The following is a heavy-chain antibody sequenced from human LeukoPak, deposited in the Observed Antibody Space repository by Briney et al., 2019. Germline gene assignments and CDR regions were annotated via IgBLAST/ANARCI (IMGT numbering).Heavy chain of an antibody. D-gene: IGHD4-17*01. CDR1: GFTFSSYA. V-gene: IGHV3-23*01. CDR2: ISGTGGST. CDR3: ARAVADYAPLAY. Sequence: PGGSLRLSCAASGFTFSSYAMSWVRQAPGKGLEWVSAISGTGGSTYYADSVKGRLTISRDNSKNTLYLQMNSLRAEDTAVYYCARAVADYAPLAYWGQGTLVTVSS. J-gene: IGHJ4*02.